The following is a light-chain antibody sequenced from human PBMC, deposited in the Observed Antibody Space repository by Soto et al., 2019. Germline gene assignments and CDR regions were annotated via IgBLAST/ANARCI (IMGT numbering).Light chain of an antibody. Sequence: DIQMTQSPSSLSASVGDRVTITCRASQSISSYLYWYQQKPGKAPKLLIYAASSLQSGVPSRFSGSGYWTDFTLTISSLQPEDFATYYCQRSYSTPPTFGDGTKVDIK. CDR3: QRSYSTPPT. V-gene: IGKV1-39*01. CDR1: QSISSY. J-gene: IGKJ1*01. CDR2: AAS.